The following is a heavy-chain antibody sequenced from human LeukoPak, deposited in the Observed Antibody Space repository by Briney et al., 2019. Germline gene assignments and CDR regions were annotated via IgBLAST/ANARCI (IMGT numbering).Heavy chain of an antibody. CDR2: ISGSGGST. Sequence: TGGSLRLSCAASGFTFSRYSMNWVRQAPGKGLQWVSAISGSGGSTYYADSVKGRFTISRDNSKNTLYLQMNSLRAEDTAVYYCAKDLGGGDTRYFDYWGQGTLVTVSS. D-gene: IGHD3-16*01. J-gene: IGHJ4*02. V-gene: IGHV3-23*01. CDR1: GFTFSRYS. CDR3: AKDLGGGDTRYFDY.